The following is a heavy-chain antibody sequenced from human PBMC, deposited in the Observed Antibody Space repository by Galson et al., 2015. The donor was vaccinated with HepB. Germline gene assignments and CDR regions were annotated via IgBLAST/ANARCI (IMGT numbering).Heavy chain of an antibody. CDR3: ARPIISSDVSGFDP. CDR2: VNYSGAT. J-gene: IGHJ5*02. V-gene: IGHV4-39*01. Sequence: ETLSLTCTVSSVSISSANNYWSWIRQAPRERLEYIGSVNYSGATYYNPSFKSRVSMSVDTSRNQFSLKLNSVTAADTAVYYCARPIISSDVSGFDPWGQGTMVTVSS. D-gene: IGHD2/OR15-2a*01. CDR1: SVSISSANNY.